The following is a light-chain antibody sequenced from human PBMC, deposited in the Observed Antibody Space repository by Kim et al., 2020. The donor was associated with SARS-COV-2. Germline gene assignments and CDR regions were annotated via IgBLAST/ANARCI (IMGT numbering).Light chain of an antibody. CDR1: SSNIGINV. J-gene: IGLJ1*01. Sequence: GQRVTISLSGSSSNIGINVVNWYQQLPGTAPKLLSYDSNQRPSGVPDRFSGSKSGTAASLAISGLQSEDEADYFCATWDDSLTGFVLGTGTKVTVL. V-gene: IGLV1-44*01. CDR3: ATWDDSLTGFV. CDR2: DSN.